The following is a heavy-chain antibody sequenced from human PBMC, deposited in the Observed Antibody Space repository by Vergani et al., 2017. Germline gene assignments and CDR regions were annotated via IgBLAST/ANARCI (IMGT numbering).Heavy chain of an antibody. CDR1: GGSISSSNW. CDR3: ARLPRITIFGVARGAFDI. V-gene: IGHV4-4*02. Sequence: QVQLQESGPGLVKPSGTLSLNCAVSGGSISSSNWWSWVRQPPGKGLEWIGEIYHSGSTNYNPSLKSRVTISVDKSKNQFSLKLSSVTAANTAVYYCARLPRITIFGVARGAFDIWGQGTMVTVSS. CDR2: IYHSGST. J-gene: IGHJ3*02. D-gene: IGHD3-3*01.